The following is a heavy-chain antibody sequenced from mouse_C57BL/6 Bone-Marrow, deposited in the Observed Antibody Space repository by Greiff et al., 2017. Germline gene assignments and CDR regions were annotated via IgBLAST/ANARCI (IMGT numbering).Heavy chain of an antibody. CDR3: TGGNYVRFAY. CDR1: GFTFSDAW. CDR2: IRNKANNHAT. D-gene: IGHD2-1*01. J-gene: IGHJ3*01. Sequence: EVKLMESGGGLVQPGGSMKLSCVVSGFTFSDAWMDWVRQSPEKGLEWVAEIRNKANNHATYYAESVKGRFTISRDDYKSSVYMQMNSLRAEDTGIYYCTGGNYVRFAYWGQGTLVTVSA. V-gene: IGHV6-6*01.